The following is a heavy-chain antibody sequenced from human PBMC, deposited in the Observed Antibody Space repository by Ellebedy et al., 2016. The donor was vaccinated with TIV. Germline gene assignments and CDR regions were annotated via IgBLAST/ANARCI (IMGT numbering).Heavy chain of an antibody. Sequence: GESLKISXAASGFTFSGYWISWVRQAPGKGLEWVANIKEDGSEKYYVDSVKGRFTISRDNAKNSLYLQMNSLRAEDTAVYYCARGVDYGFDIWGQGTMVTVSS. D-gene: IGHD2-8*01. CDR1: GFTFSGYW. CDR2: IKEDGSEK. J-gene: IGHJ3*02. V-gene: IGHV3-7*02. CDR3: ARGVDYGFDI.